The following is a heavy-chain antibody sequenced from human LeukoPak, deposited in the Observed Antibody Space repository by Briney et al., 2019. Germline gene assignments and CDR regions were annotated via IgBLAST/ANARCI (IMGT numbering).Heavy chain of an antibody. CDR3: ARAPVVVITSVDY. Sequence: ASVKVSCKASGYTFTSYDINWVRQATGQGLEWMGWINPNSGGTNYAQKFQGRVTMTRDTSISTAYMELSRLRSDDTAVYYCARAPVVVITSVDYWGQGTLVTVSS. V-gene: IGHV1-2*02. CDR1: GYTFTSYD. D-gene: IGHD3-22*01. CDR2: INPNSGGT. J-gene: IGHJ4*02.